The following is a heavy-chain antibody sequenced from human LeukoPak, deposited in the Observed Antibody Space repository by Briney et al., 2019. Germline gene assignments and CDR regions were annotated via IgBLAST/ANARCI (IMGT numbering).Heavy chain of an antibody. V-gene: IGHV1-8*01. D-gene: IGHD3-10*01. Sequence: PWASVTVSCKASGYTFTSYDINWVRQAPGQGLEWMGWMNPNSGNTGYAQKLQGRVTMTRNTSISTAYMELSSLRSEDTSVYYCTRVPMVRTHRTGTLDPWGQGTLVTASS. CDR1: GYTFTSYD. CDR2: MNPNSGNT. J-gene: IGHJ5*02. CDR3: TRVPMVRTHRTGTLDP.